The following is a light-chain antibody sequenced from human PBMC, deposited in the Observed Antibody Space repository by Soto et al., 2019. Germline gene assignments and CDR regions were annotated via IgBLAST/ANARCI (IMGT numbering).Light chain of an antibody. V-gene: IGLV1-44*01. Sequence: QSVLTQAPSVSGTPGQRVTITCSGSSSNIGRNSVNWYQHLPGTAPKLLTHGNNHRPSGVPDRFSGSKSGTSASLAISGLQPEDEADYYCAAWDDSLNGLYVFGTGTKVTV. J-gene: IGLJ1*01. CDR1: SSNIGRNS. CDR3: AAWDDSLNGLYV. CDR2: GNN.